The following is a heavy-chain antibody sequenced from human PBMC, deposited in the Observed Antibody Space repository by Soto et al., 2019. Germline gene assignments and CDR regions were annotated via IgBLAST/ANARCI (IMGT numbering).Heavy chain of an antibody. V-gene: IGHV1-46*01. Sequence: GASVKVSCKASGYTFTNYYIHWVRQAPGQGLEWMGIINPNGGSTNYAQKFQGRLTLTRDTSTSTVYMELSSLRSEDTAVYYCARTPLTIVVVPAAPLAWFDPWGQGTLVTVSS. CDR2: INPNGGST. CDR3: ARTPLTIVVVPAAPLAWFDP. CDR1: GYTFTNYY. J-gene: IGHJ5*02. D-gene: IGHD2-2*01.